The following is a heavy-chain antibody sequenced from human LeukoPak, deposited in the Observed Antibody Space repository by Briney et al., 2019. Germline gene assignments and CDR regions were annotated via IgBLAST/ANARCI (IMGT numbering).Heavy chain of an antibody. CDR1: GGSISNYY. D-gene: IGHD5-18*01. Sequence: SETLSLTCTVPGGSISNYYWSWIRQPAGKGLEWIGRIYAGGSTNYNPSLKSRVTVSADTSKNQISLNLTSVTAADTAVYYCARDWVTPPYNWFNPWGQGTLVTVSS. CDR3: ARDWVTPPYNWFNP. CDR2: IYAGGST. V-gene: IGHV4-4*07. J-gene: IGHJ5*02.